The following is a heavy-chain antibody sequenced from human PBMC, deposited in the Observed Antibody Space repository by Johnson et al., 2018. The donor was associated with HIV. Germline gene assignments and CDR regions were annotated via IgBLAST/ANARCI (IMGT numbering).Heavy chain of an antibody. CDR2: INSDGSST. D-gene: IGHD3-3*01. J-gene: IGHJ3*02. Sequence: VQLVESGGGVVRPGGSLRLSCGASGFTFDEYAMSWVRQGPGKGLEWVSGINSDGSSTRYADSVKGRFTISSDNAKNKLYLQMNRLRAEDTAVYYCARGGSRTTIFGVDINLGGFDIWGQGTRVTVSS. V-gene: IGHV3-20*04. CDR1: GFTFDEYA. CDR3: ARGGSRTTIFGVDINLGGFDI.